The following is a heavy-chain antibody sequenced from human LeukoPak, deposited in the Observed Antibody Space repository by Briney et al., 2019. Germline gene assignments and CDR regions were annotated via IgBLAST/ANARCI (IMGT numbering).Heavy chain of an antibody. D-gene: IGHD1-26*01. CDR3: AFTNTGSYYLTDFFKY. V-gene: IGHV3-30*02. Sequence: GGSLRLSCAASGFTFSSYGMHWVRQAPGKGLEWVAFIRYDGSNKYYADSVKGRFTISRDNSKNTLYLQMNSLRVEDTAVFYCAFTNTGSYYLTDFFKYWGQGTLVTVSS. CDR1: GFTFSSYG. CDR2: IRYDGSNK. J-gene: IGHJ1*01.